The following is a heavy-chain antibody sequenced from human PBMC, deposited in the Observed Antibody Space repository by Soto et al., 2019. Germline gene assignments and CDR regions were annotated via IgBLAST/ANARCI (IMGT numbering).Heavy chain of an antibody. CDR3: ARHVAGTESVDY. CDR1: GYNFAGYW. D-gene: IGHD6-19*01. V-gene: IGHV5-51*01. CDR2: IYPSDSDT. J-gene: IGHJ4*02. Sequence: GESLKISCKGSGYNFAGYWIAWVRQMPGKGLELMGIIYPSDSDTRYRPSFQGQVTISADKPISSAYLQWSSLKASDTAMYYCARHVAGTESVDYWGQGTLVTVSS.